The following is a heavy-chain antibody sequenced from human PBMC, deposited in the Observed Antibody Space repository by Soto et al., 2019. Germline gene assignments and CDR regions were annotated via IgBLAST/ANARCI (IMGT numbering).Heavy chain of an antibody. CDR3: ARDGWVTMKTARF. CDR1: GFIFTDYA. D-gene: IGHD6-6*01. CDR2: IDPGNGNT. Sequence: QVQLVQSGAAVKKPGASVKVSCNTSGFIFTDYAMHWVRQAPGQRPEWMGWIDPGNGNTKYSQRFQDRVTITRATSANTAYMELSSLRSDDTAVYYCARDGWVTMKTARFWGQGTLVIFSS. V-gene: IGHV1-3*01. J-gene: IGHJ4*02.